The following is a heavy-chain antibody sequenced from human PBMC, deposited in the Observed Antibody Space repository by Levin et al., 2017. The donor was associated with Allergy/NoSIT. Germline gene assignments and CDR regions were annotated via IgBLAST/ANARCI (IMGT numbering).Heavy chain of an antibody. CDR1: GGTFSSYA. D-gene: IGHD3-3*01. CDR2: IIPIFGTA. Sequence: ASVKVSCKASGGTFSSYAISWVRQAPGQGLEWMGGIIPIFGTANYAQKFQGRVTITADESTSTAYMELSSLRSEDTAVYYCARVRFLEWLPLDAFDIWGQGTMVTVSS. V-gene: IGHV1-69*13. CDR3: ARVRFLEWLPLDAFDI. J-gene: IGHJ3*02.